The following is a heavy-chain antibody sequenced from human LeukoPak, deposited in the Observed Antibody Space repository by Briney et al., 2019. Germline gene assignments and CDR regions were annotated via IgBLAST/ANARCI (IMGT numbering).Heavy chain of an antibody. CDR2: IIPIFGTA. Sequence: SVKVSCKASGGTFSSYAISWVRQAPGQGLEWMGGIIPIFGTADYAQKFQGRVTITADESTSTAYMELSSLRSEDTAVYYCAKPYYGSGAFDYWGQGTLVTVSS. V-gene: IGHV1-69*13. D-gene: IGHD3-10*01. J-gene: IGHJ4*02. CDR1: GGTFSSYA. CDR3: AKPYYGSGAFDY.